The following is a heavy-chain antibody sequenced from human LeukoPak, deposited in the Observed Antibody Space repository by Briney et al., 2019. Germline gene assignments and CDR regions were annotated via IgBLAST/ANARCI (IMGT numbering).Heavy chain of an antibody. V-gene: IGHV1-69*01. CDR1: GGTFISYA. CDR2: IIPIFGTA. D-gene: IGHD4-11*01. CDR3: AREMHYSNYDWFDP. J-gene: IGHJ5*02. Sequence: GASVKVSCKASGGTFISYAISWVRQAPGQGLEWMGGIIPIFGTANYAQKFQGRVTTTADESTSTAYMELSSLRSEDTAVYYCAREMHYSNYDWFDPWGQGTLVTVSS.